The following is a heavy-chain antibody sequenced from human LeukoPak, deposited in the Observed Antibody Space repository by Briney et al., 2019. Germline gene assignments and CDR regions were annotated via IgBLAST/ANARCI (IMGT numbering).Heavy chain of an antibody. D-gene: IGHD3-10*01. Sequence: SVTVSCKASGGTFSIYAISWVRQAPGQGLEWMGGIIPIFGTANYAQKFQGRVTITADKSTSTAYMELSSLRSEDTAVYYCARDSVRGAFSWGQGTLVTVSS. V-gene: IGHV1-69*06. CDR1: GGTFSIYA. CDR3: ARDSVRGAFS. J-gene: IGHJ5*02. CDR2: IIPIFGTA.